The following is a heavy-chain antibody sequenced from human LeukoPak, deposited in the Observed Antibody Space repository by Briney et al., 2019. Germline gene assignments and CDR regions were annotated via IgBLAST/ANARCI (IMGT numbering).Heavy chain of an antibody. Sequence: GGSLRLSCAASGFTFSSYGMHWVRQAPGKGLDWVAFIHHDGSNKYYADSVKGRFTISRDNSKNTLYLQMNSLRAEDTAVYYCAKAGRSMVRGPVDYWGQGTLVTVSS. CDR1: GFTFSSYG. D-gene: IGHD3-10*01. CDR3: AKAGRSMVRGPVDY. V-gene: IGHV3-30*02. CDR2: IHHDGSNK. J-gene: IGHJ4*02.